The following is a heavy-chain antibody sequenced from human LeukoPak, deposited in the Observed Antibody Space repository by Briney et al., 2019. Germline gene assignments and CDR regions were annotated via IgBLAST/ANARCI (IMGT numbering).Heavy chain of an antibody. CDR3: ARDLSGPNYYYYYMDV. J-gene: IGHJ6*03. V-gene: IGHV4-30-4*08. CDR1: GGSISSGDYY. CDR2: ISYSGST. D-gene: IGHD3-3*01. Sequence: PSQTLSLTCTVSGGSISSGDYYWSWIRQPPGKGLEWIGYISYSGSTYYNPSLRSRITISVDTSKNQFSLRLTSVTAADTAVYYCARDLSGPNYYYYYMDVWGKGTTVTVSS.